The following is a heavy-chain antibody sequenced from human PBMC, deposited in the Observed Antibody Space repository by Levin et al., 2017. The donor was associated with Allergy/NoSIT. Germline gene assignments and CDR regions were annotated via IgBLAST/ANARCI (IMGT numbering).Heavy chain of an antibody. Sequence: GGSLRLSCAASGFTFNSYAMSWVRQAPGKGLEWVSAIYASADSMYYSDSVKGRFTISRDSSKNTLYLHMNSLRAEDTAVYYCARSSRGYGTFDSSGQGTLVTVSS. J-gene: IGHJ4*02. CDR1: GFTFNSYA. CDR3: ARSSRGYGTFDS. V-gene: IGHV3-23*01. CDR2: IYASADSM. D-gene: IGHD5-12*01.